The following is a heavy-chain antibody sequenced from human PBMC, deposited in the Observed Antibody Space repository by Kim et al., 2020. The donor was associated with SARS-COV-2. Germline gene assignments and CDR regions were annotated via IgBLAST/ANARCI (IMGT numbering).Heavy chain of an antibody. CDR3: ARWVGNFDY. J-gene: IGHJ4*02. CDR2: GST. D-gene: IGHD7-27*01. V-gene: IGHV4-39*07. Sequence: GSTSYNPSLKSRVTISVDTSKNQFSLRLSSVTAADTAVYYCARWVGNFDYWGQGTLVTVSS.